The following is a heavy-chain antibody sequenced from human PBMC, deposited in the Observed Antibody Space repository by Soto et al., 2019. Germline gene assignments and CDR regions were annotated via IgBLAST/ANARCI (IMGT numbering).Heavy chain of an antibody. J-gene: IGHJ3*02. V-gene: IGHV3-9*01. CDR2: ISWNSGSI. CDR3: AKESDAFHI. CDR1: GFTLDDYA. Sequence: EVQLVESGGGLVQPGRSLRLSCAASGFTLDDYAIHWVRQTPGEGLEWVSGISWNSGSIGYSDSVKGRFTISRDNAKNSLYLQMNSLRAEDTALYYCAKESDAFHIWGQGTRVTVSS.